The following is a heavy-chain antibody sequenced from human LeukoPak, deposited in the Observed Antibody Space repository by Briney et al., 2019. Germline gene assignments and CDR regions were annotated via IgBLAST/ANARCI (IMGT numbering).Heavy chain of an antibody. Sequence: GGSLRLSCAASGFTFSNYWMHWVRQAPGKGLVWASRINSDGTTTYADSVKGRFTISRDNSENTLFLQMNSLRAEDTAVYYCAKEPREYCSSTSCPNWFDSWGQGTLVTVSS. CDR2: INSDGTT. CDR1: GFTFSNYW. J-gene: IGHJ5*01. D-gene: IGHD2-2*01. CDR3: AKEPREYCSSTSCPNWFDS. V-gene: IGHV3-74*01.